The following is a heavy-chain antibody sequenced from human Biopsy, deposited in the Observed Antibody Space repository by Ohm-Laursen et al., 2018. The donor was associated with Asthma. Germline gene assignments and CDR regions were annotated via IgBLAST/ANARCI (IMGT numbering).Heavy chain of an antibody. V-gene: IGHV3-30-3*01. D-gene: IGHD6-19*01. CDR3: AREGIAVAHFDY. CDR1: GFTFSSYA. Sequence: SLRLSCTAPGFTFSSYATHWVRQAPGKGLEWMAVISYDGSSKYYADSVKGRFTISRDNSKNTLYLQMNSLRAEDTAVYYCAREGIAVAHFDYWGQGTLVTVSS. CDR2: ISYDGSSK. J-gene: IGHJ4*02.